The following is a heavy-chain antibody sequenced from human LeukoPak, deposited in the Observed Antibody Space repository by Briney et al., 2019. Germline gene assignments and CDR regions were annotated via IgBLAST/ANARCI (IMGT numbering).Heavy chain of an antibody. Sequence: SETLSLTCAVYGGSFSGYYWSWIRQPPGKGLEWIGEINHSGSTNYNPSLKSRVTISVDTSKNQFSLKLSSVTAADTAVYYCASAKRGNRQYYYDSSGKFDYWGQGTLVTVSS. CDR1: GGSFSGYY. V-gene: IGHV4-34*01. D-gene: IGHD3-22*01. CDR3: ASAKRGNRQYYYDSSGKFDY. CDR2: INHSGST. J-gene: IGHJ4*02.